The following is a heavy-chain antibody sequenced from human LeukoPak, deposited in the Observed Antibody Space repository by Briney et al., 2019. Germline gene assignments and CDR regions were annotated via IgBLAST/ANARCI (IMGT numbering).Heavy chain of an antibody. CDR3: ARDSATVVDY. CDR1: GYTFTSYY. J-gene: IGHJ4*02. V-gene: IGHV1-18*04. Sequence: ASVKVSCKASGYTFTSYYMHWVRQAPGQGLEWMGWISAYNGNTNYAQKLQGRVTMTTDTSTSTAYMELRSLRSDDTAVYYCARDSATVVDYWGQGTLVTVSS. D-gene: IGHD4-23*01. CDR2: ISAYNGNT.